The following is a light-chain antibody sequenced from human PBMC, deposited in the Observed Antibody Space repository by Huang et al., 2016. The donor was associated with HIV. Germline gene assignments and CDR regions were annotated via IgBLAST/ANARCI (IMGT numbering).Light chain of an antibody. J-gene: IGKJ2*01. CDR3: MEALQTPYT. CDR2: LGS. Sequence: VVMTQSPLSLPVPPGEPASISCRSNQSLRHRNGLNYLDWYLQKPGQSPQLLIHLGSSRASGGPDRFSGGGAGTDFSLNISRVEAEDAGIYYCMEALQTPYTFGQGTKLEI. V-gene: IGKV2-28*01. CDR1: QSLRHRNGLNY.